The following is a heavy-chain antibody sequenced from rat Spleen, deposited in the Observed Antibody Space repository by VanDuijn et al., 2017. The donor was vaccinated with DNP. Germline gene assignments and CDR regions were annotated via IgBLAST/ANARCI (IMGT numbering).Heavy chain of an antibody. J-gene: IGHJ2*01. CDR3: ARHVLPLRVWDY. Sequence: EVQLVESGGGLVQPGWSLKLSCAASGFTFSDYYMAWVRQAPTTGLEWVAYTNYDGGSTYNGDSVKGRFTISRDNAKSTLYLQMNSLRSEDMATYYCARHVLPLRVWDYWGQGVMVTVSS. V-gene: IGHV5-22*01. D-gene: IGHD1-4*01. CDR1: GFTFSDYY. CDR2: TNYDGGST.